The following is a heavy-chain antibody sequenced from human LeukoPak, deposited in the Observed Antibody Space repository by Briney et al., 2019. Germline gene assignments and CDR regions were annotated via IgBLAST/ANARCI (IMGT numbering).Heavy chain of an antibody. D-gene: IGHD3-10*01. CDR2: INPNSGGT. CDR3: AREYRYYGSGSSRTLGY. Sequence: ASVKVSCKASGYTFTGYYMHWVRQAPGQGLEWMGWINPNSGGTNYAQKLQGRVTMTTDTSTSTAYMELRSLRSDDTAVYYCAREYRYYGSGSSRTLGYWGQGTLVTVSS. J-gene: IGHJ4*02. CDR1: GYTFTGYY. V-gene: IGHV1-2*02.